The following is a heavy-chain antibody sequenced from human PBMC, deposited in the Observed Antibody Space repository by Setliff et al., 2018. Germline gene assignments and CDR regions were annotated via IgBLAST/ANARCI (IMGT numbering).Heavy chain of an antibody. D-gene: IGHD5-12*01. CDR2: VYHSGGT. CDR3: ARHVKVATEYFDC. J-gene: IGHJ4*02. V-gene: IGHV4-39*01. CDR1: GGSISSGSDY. Sequence: SETLSLTCTVSGGSISSGSDYWAWIRQPPGKGLEWLGTVYHSGGTYYNPSLRSRVTMSVDTSKNLFSLKLNSVTAADTALYYCARHVKVATEYFDCWGQGTLVTVSS.